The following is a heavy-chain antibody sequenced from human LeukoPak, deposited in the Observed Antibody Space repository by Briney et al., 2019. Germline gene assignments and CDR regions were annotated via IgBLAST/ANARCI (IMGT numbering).Heavy chain of an antibody. Sequence: SETLSLTCVVSGASVSSSHWNWIRQLPGKGLEWIGCLSYTGETDYNPSLTSRVTISLDTSKNQVSLKLKSVTAADTAVYYCSEGYFEPFDHWGQGTLVTVSS. CDR3: SEGYFEPFDH. CDR1: GASVSSSH. CDR2: LSYTGET. V-gene: IGHV4-59*02. D-gene: IGHD2/OR15-2a*01. J-gene: IGHJ4*02.